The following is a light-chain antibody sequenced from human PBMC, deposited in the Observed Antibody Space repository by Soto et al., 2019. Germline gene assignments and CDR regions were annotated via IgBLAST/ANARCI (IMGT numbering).Light chain of an antibody. V-gene: IGKV3-20*01. Sequence: EIVLTQSPGTLSLSPGERATLSCRASQSVSSNYLAWYQHKPGQAPRLLIYGASSRATGIPDRFSGSGSGTDFTLTISRLEPEDFALYYCQQYVSSSLYTFGQGTKLEIK. CDR3: QQYVSSSLYT. CDR1: QSVSSNY. CDR2: GAS. J-gene: IGKJ2*01.